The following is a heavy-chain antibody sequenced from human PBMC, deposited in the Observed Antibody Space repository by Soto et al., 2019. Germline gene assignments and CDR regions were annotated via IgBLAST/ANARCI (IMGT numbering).Heavy chain of an antibody. CDR3: ARGVRGITMIVVVSDAFDI. CDR1: GYTFTHYG. J-gene: IGHJ3*02. Sequence: ASVKVSCKASGYTFTHYGISWVRQAPGQGLEWMGWMNPNSGNTGYAQKFQGRVTMTRNTSISTAYMELSSLRSEDTAVYYCARGVRGITMIVVVSDAFDIWGQGTMVTVSS. CDR2: MNPNSGNT. D-gene: IGHD3-22*01. V-gene: IGHV1-8*02.